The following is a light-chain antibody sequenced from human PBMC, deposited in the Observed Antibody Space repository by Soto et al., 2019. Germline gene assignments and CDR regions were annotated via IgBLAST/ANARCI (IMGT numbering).Light chain of an antibody. J-gene: IGLJ1*01. CDR2: EVS. CDR3: SSYAGSNNLV. Sequence: QSVLTQPPSASGSPGQSVTISCTGTSSDVGGYNYVSWYQQHPGKAPKLMIYEVSKRPSGVPDRFSGSKSGNTASLTVSGLQGEDEADYYCSSYAGSNNLVFGTGTKLTVL. V-gene: IGLV2-8*01. CDR1: SSDVGGYNY.